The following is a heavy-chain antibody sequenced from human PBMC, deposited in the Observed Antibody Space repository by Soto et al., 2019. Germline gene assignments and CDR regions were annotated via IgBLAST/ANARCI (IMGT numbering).Heavy chain of an antibody. V-gene: IGHV1-46*01. J-gene: IGHJ6*02. Sequence: ASVKVSCKASGYTFTSYDMHWVRQAPGQGLEWMGIINPSGGSTSYAQKFQGRVTMTRDTSTSTVYMELSSLRSEDTAVYYCAREDYCSGGSCYKRHYYYGMDVWGQGTTVTVSS. CDR2: INPSGGST. CDR1: GYTFTSYD. CDR3: AREDYCSGGSCYKRHYYYGMDV. D-gene: IGHD2-15*01.